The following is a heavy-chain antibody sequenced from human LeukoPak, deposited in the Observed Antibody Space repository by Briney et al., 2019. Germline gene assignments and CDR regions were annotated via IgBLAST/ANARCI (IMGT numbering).Heavy chain of an antibody. CDR1: GCTFSNFH. CDR2: MTNDGSKT. D-gene: IGHD1-26*01. J-gene: IGHJ5*02. CDR3: AKNENSASDPPSAT. V-gene: IGHV3-30*18. Sequence: GRSLRLLCAASGCTFSNFHMHWVRQAPGKGPEWVAAMTNDGSKTFYVDSVKGRFTISRDNSKNTLYLQMNSLRGEDTAVYYCAKNENSASDPPSATWGQGTVVTVSS.